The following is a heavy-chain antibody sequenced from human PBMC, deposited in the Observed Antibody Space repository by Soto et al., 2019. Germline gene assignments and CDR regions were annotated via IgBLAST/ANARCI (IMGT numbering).Heavy chain of an antibody. CDR2: ISYDGSNK. D-gene: IGHD2-2*01. CDR1: GFTFSSYG. J-gene: IGHJ4*02. CDR3: AKDPRSTGYFDY. V-gene: IGHV3-30*18. Sequence: PGGSLRLSCAASGFTFSSYGMHWVRQAPEKGLEWVAVISYDGSNKYYADSVKGRFTISRDNSKNTLYLQMNSLRAEDTAVYYCAKDPRSTGYFDYWGQGTLVTVS.